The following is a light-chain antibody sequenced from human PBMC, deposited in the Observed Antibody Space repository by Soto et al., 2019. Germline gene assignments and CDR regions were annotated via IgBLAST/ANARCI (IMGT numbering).Light chain of an antibody. CDR3: SSYTTSSTWL. CDR2: EVS. V-gene: IGLV2-14*01. Sequence: QSVLTQPASVSGSPGQSITISCTGTASDVGAYNYVSWYQHHPGKAPKLMIYEVSNRPSGVSNRFSGSQSGNTASLTISGLQADDEADYFCSSYTTSSTWLFGGGTKVTVL. J-gene: IGLJ2*01. CDR1: ASDVGAYNY.